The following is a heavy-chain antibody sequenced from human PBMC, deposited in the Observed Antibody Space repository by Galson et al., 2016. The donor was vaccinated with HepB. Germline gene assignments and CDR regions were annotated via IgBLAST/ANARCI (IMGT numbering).Heavy chain of an antibody. J-gene: IGHJ4*02. CDR3: ARDLSLGSGSD. Sequence: SLRLSCAASGFTFSSYSMTWVRQAPGKGLEWVAIIWYDGSRKEYADFVKGRFTISRDDSKNTLYLQMNNLGAEDTAAYYCARDLSLGSGSDWGQGTLVTVSS. CDR2: IWYDGSRK. V-gene: IGHV3-33*08. D-gene: IGHD3-10*01. CDR1: GFTFSSYS.